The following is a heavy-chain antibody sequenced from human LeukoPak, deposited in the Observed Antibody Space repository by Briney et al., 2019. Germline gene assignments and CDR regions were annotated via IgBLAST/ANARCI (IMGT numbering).Heavy chain of an antibody. D-gene: IGHD6-13*01. CDR3: ASRAPIAAAGTSWFDP. Sequence: SVKVSCKASGGTFSSYAISWVRQAPGQGLEWMGGIIPIFGTANYAQKFQGRVTITADESTSTAYMELSSLRSEDTAVYYCASRAPIAAAGTSWFDPWGQGTLVTVSS. V-gene: IGHV1-69*13. J-gene: IGHJ5*02. CDR1: GGTFSSYA. CDR2: IIPIFGTA.